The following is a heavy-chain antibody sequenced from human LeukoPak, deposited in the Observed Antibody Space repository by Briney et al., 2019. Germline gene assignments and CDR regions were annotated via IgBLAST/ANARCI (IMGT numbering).Heavy chain of an antibody. CDR3: ARDTVLAEAFDI. V-gene: IGHV1-18*01. CDR1: GYTFTSYG. J-gene: IGHJ3*02. CDR2: ISAYNGNT. Sequence: GASVKVSCKASGYTFTSYGISWVRQAPGQGLEWIGRISAYNGNTNYAQKLQGRVTMTTDTSTSTAYMELRSLRSDDTAVYYCARDTVLAEAFDIWGQGTMVTVSS.